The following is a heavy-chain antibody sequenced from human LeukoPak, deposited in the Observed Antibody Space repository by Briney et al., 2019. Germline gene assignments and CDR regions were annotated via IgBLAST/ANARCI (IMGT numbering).Heavy chain of an antibody. D-gene: IGHD2-2*03. J-gene: IGHJ5*02. CDR3: ARAPSNSGYNWFDP. V-gene: IGHV4-39*07. CDR2: IYYSGST. Sequence: ASETLSLTCTVSGGSISSSSYYWGWIRQPPGKGLEWIGSIYYSGSTYYNPSLKSRVTISVDTSKNQFSLKLSSVTAADTAVYYCARAPSNSGYNWFDPWGQGTLVTVSS. CDR1: GGSISSSSYY.